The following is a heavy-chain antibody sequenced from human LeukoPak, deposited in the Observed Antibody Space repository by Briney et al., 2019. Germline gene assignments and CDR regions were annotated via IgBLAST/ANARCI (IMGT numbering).Heavy chain of an antibody. CDR1: GYSISSGYY. CDR3: ARVNSAYSSAWYHDY. J-gene: IGHJ4*02. V-gene: IGHV4-38-2*02. Sequence: SETLSLTCSVSGYSISSGYYWGWIRQPPGKDLEWIGTIYNTGSTNYNQSLKSRLTISLDTSKNQFSLKLSSVTAADTAVYFCARVNSAYSSAWYHDYWGQGTLVTVSS. CDR2: IYNTGST. D-gene: IGHD6-19*01.